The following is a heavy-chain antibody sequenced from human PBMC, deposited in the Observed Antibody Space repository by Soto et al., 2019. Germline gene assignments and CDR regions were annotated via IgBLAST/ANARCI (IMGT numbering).Heavy chain of an antibody. D-gene: IGHD3-22*01. CDR3: AKDFYDSSGYYSGFQH. J-gene: IGHJ1*01. CDR1: GFTFSSYA. CDR2: ISGSGGST. Sequence: SCAASGFTFSSYAMSWVRQAPGKGLEWVSAISGSGGSTYYADSVKGRFTISRDNSKNTLYLQMNSLRAEDTAVYYCAKDFYDSSGYYSGFQHWGQGTLVTVSS. V-gene: IGHV3-23*01.